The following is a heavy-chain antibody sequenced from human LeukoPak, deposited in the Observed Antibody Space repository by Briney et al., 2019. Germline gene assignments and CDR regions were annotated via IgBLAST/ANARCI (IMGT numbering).Heavy chain of an antibody. CDR2: IYHSGST. J-gene: IGHJ5*02. V-gene: IGHV4-38-2*02. CDR1: GYSISSGYY. Sequence: SETLSLTCTVSGYSISSGYYWGWIRQPPGKGLEWIGSIYHSGSTYYNPSLKSRVTISVDTSKNQFSLKLSSVTAADTAVYYCARSIYSPYSSPFWFDPWGQGTLVTVSS. D-gene: IGHD6-6*01. CDR3: ARSIYSPYSSPFWFDP.